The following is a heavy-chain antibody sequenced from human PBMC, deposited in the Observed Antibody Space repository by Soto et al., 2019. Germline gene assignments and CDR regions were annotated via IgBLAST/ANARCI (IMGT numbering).Heavy chain of an antibody. CDR3: ARERVPAPYYYYGMDV. J-gene: IGHJ6*02. D-gene: IGHD2-2*01. V-gene: IGHV3-30-3*01. CDR1: GFTFSSYA. Sequence: QAGGSLRLSCAASGFTFSSYAMHWVRQAPGKGLEWVAVISYDGSNKYYADSVKGRFTISRDNSKNTLYLQMNSLRAEDTAVYYCARERVPAPYYYYGMDVWGQGTTVTVSS. CDR2: ISYDGSNK.